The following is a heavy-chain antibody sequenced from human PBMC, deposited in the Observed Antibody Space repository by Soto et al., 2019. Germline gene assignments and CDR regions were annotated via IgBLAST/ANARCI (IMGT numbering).Heavy chain of an antibody. Sequence: QVQLVQSGAEVKKPGSSVKVSCKASGGTFSSYAISWVRQAPGQGLEWMGGIIPIFGTANYAQKFQGRVTITADESTSTAYMELSSLRSEDTAVYYCARSPNMDYDSRTTNWFDPWGQGTLVTVSS. J-gene: IGHJ5*02. V-gene: IGHV1-69*12. CDR3: ARSPNMDYDSRTTNWFDP. CDR2: IIPIFGTA. D-gene: IGHD3-22*01. CDR1: GGTFSSYA.